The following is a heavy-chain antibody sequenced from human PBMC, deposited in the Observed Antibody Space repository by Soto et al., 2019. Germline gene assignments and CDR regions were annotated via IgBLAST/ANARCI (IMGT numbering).Heavy chain of an antibody. V-gene: IGHV1-46*01. Sequence: QVQLVQSGAEVKKPGASVKVSCKASGYTFTSYSMHWVRQAPGQGLEWMGVINPSGDNTSHAQNFQGRVTMTRDTSTSTVYMELSRLRSEDTAVYYCARGAGDLATLDYWGQGTLVAVSS. J-gene: IGHJ4*02. CDR1: GYTFTSYS. CDR2: INPSGDNT. D-gene: IGHD2-21*02. CDR3: ARGAGDLATLDY.